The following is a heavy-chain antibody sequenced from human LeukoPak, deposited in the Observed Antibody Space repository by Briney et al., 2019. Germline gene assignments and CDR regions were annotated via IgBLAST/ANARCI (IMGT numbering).Heavy chain of an antibody. CDR3: ARARWFGELSKYYYGMDV. CDR1: GYTFTGYY. J-gene: IGHJ6*02. V-gene: IGHV1-2*04. D-gene: IGHD3-10*01. CDR2: INPNSGGT. Sequence: ASVKVSCKASGYTFTGYYMHWVRQAPGQGLEWMGWINPNSGGTNYAQKFQGWVTMTRDTSISTAYMELSRLRSDDTAVYYCARARWFGELSKYYYGMDVWGQGTTVTVSS.